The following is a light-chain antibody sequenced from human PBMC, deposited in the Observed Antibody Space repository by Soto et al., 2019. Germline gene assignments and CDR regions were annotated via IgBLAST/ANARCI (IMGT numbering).Light chain of an antibody. J-gene: IGLJ1*01. CDR3: QSYDSSLSGSYV. Sequence: QSVLTQPPSVSGAPGQRVTISCTGSSSNIGAGYDVHWYQQLPGTAPKLLIYGNSNRPSGVPDRFSGSKSGTSDSLAITGLQAEDEADYYGQSYDSSLSGSYVFGTGTKVTVL. CDR2: GNS. V-gene: IGLV1-40*01. CDR1: SSNIGAGYD.